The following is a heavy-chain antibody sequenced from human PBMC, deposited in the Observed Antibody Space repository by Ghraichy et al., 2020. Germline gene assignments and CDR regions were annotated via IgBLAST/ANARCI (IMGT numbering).Heavy chain of an antibody. CDR3: ARDRYSSGWYDAFDI. D-gene: IGHD6-19*01. J-gene: IGHJ3*02. CDR2: ISSSSSTI. Sequence: GGSLRLSCAASGFTFSSYSMNWVRQAPGKGLEWVSYISSSSSTIYYADSVKGRFTISRDNAKNSLYLQMNSLRAEDTAVYYCARDRYSSGWYDAFDIWGQGTMVTVSS. CDR1: GFTFSSYS. V-gene: IGHV3-48*01.